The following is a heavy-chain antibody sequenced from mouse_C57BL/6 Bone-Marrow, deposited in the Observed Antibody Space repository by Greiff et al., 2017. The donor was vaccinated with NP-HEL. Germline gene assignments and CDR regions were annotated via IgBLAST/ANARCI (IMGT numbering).Heavy chain of an antibody. CDR1: GYTFTSYG. D-gene: IGHD1-1*01. J-gene: IGHJ1*03. CDR3: ARETYYGSSYLYWYFDV. Sequence: QVQLKQSGAELARPGASVKLSCKASGYTFTSYGISWVKQRTGQGLEWIGEIYPRSGNTYYNEKFKGKATLTADKSSSTAYMELRSLTSEDSVVYFCARETYYGSSYLYWYFDVWGTGTTVTVSS. CDR2: IYPRSGNT. V-gene: IGHV1-81*01.